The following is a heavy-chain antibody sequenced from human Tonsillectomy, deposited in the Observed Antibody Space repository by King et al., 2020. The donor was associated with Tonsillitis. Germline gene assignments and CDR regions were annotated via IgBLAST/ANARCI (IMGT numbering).Heavy chain of an antibody. J-gene: IGHJ4*02. Sequence: VQLVESGGVVVQPGGSLRISCVASGFIFDDYSMHWVRQAPGKGLEWVSLISWDGGSTYYAYSVKGRFTISRDNSKNSLYLQMNSVRTEDTALYYCTKEADGSGSYYGAWGQGTLVTVSS. CDR3: TKEADGSGSYYGA. CDR1: GFIFDDYS. V-gene: IGHV3-43*01. CDR2: ISWDGGST. D-gene: IGHD3-10*01.